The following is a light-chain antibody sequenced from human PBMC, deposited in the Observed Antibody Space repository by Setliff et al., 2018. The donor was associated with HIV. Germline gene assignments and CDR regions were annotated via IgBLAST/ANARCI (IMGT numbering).Light chain of an antibody. Sequence: QSVLTQSASVSGSPGQSITLSCTGTSSDVGSYNSVSWYQQHPGKAPKLLIYDVSKRPSGVSNRFSGSKSGNTASLTISGLQAEDEADYYCNSYTTRTSVVFGGGTQLTVL. V-gene: IGLV2-14*03. J-gene: IGLJ3*02. CDR3: NSYTTRTSVV. CDR2: DVS. CDR1: SSDVGSYNS.